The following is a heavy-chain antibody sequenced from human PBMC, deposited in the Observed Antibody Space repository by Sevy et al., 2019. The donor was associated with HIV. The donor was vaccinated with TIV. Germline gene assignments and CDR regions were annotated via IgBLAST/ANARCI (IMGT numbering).Heavy chain of an antibody. J-gene: IGHJ6*02. CDR1: GYTFSTYY. CDR2: FDPTGGSR. D-gene: IGHD1-26*01. Sequence: ASVKVSCKTSGYTFSTYYIYWVRQAPGQGLEWIGIFDPTGGSRSYAQRFQGRLTMTGDTSTSTAYMELSSLTSEDTAVDYWARDRDVSGNYLEYFYYAMDVWGQGTTVTVSS. V-gene: IGHV1-46*01. CDR3: ARDRDVSGNYLEYFYYAMDV.